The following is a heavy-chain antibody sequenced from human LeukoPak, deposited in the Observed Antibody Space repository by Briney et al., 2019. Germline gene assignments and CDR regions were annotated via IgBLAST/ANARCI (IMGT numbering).Heavy chain of an antibody. Sequence: GGSLRLSCAASGFTFSSYSMKWVRQAPGKGLEWVSSISSSSSYIYYADSVKGRFTISRDNAKNSLYLQMNSLRAEDTAVYYCARGGYCSSTSCSVAYFDYWGQGTLVTVSS. CDR2: ISSSSSYI. D-gene: IGHD2-2*01. CDR1: GFTFSSYS. J-gene: IGHJ4*02. CDR3: ARGGYCSSTSCSVAYFDY. V-gene: IGHV3-21*01.